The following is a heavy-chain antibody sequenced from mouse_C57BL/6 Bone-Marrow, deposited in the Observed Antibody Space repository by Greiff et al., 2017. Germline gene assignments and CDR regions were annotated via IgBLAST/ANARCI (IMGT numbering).Heavy chain of an antibody. J-gene: IGHJ4*01. V-gene: IGHV1-55*01. CDR3: ARTYYYGSSPGDY. Sequence: QVQLQQPGAELVKPGASVKMSCKASGYTFTSYWITWVKQRPGQGLEWIGDIYPGSGSTNYNEKFKSKATLTVDTSSSTAYMQLSILTSEDSAVYYCARTYYYGSSPGDYWGQGTSVTVSS. D-gene: IGHD1-1*01. CDR2: IYPGSGST. CDR1: GYTFTSYW.